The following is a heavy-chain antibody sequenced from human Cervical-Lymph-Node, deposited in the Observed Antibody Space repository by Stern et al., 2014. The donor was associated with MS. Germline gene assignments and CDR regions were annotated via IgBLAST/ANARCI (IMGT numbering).Heavy chain of an antibody. CDR2: IKEDGNEK. CDR3: ARDFSYTSGWRH. CDR1: GFTFSSYS. Sequence: EVQLVESGGGLVQPGGSLRLSCAASGFTFSSYSMSWVRQAPGKGLEWVASIKEDGNEKYNVDSVKGRFTISRDNAEKSLYLQMNSLRAEDTAVYYCARDFSYTSGWRHWGQGTLVTVSS. V-gene: IGHV3-7*01. J-gene: IGHJ4*02. D-gene: IGHD6-19*01.